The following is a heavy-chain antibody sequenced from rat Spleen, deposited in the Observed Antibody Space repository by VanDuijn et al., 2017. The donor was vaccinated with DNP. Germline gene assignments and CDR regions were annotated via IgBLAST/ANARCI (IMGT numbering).Heavy chain of an antibody. J-gene: IGHJ2*01. CDR1: GFTFSDYA. CDR2: ITSSGGST. V-gene: IGHV5S23*01. Sequence: EVQLVESGGGLVQPGNSLKLSCAASGFTFSDYAMAWVRQSPKKGLEWVASITSSGGSTYYPDSVKGRFTVSRDDAKRSLYLQMDSLGSEDTAIYYCARGFDYWGQGVMVTVSS. CDR3: ARGFDY.